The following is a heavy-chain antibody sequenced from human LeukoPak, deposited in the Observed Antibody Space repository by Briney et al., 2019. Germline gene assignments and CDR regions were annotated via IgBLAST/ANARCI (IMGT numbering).Heavy chain of an antibody. CDR2: INPSGGST. D-gene: IGHD3-10*01. J-gene: IGHJ5*02. V-gene: IGHV1-46*01. CDR1: GYTFTSYY. CDR3: ARDQSFYYYGSASPAIGWFDP. Sequence: ASVKVSCKASGYTFTSYYMHWVRQAPGQGLEWMGIINPSGGSTSYAQKFQGRVTMTRDTSTSTVYMELSSLRSDDTAVYYCARDQSFYYYGSASPAIGWFDPWGQGTLVTVSS.